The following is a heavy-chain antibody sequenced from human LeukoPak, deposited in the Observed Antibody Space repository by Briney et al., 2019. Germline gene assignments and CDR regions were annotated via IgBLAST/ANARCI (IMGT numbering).Heavy chain of an antibody. CDR1: GFTFSSYA. Sequence: GGSLRLSCAASGFTFSSYAMHWVRQAPGKGLEWVAVISYDGSNKYYADSVKGRFTISRDNSKNTLYLQMNSLRAEDTAVYYCARDHRIVVVPAAIAGYYYYYMDVWGKGTTVTVSS. CDR3: ARDHRIVVVPAAIAGYYYYYMDV. V-gene: IGHV3-30-3*01. D-gene: IGHD2-2*01. J-gene: IGHJ6*03. CDR2: ISYDGSNK.